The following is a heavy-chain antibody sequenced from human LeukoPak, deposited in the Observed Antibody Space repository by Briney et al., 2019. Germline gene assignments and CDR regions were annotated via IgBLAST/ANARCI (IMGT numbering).Heavy chain of an antibody. CDR3: ARDRRIAAAAAFDY. D-gene: IGHD6-13*01. CDR1: GFTFSSYW. CDR2: INSDGSST. J-gene: IGHJ4*02. Sequence: GGSLRLSCAASGFTFSSYWMHWVRQAPGKGLVWVSRINSDGSSTSYADSVKVRFTISRDNAKNTLYLQMNSLRAEDTAVYYCARDRRIAAAAAFDYWGQGTLVTVSS. V-gene: IGHV3-74*01.